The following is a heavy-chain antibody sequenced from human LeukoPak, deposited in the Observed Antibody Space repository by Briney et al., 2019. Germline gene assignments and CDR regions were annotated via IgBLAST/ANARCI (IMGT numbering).Heavy chain of an antibody. CDR1: GGSISSYY. J-gene: IGHJ3*02. CDR3: ARDRSYYDSSGYYSDAFDI. Sequence: SETLSLTCTVSGGSISSYYWSWIRQPPGKGLEWIGYINYSGSTNYNPSLKSRVTISVDTSKNQFSLKLSSVTAADTAVYYCARDRSYYDSSGYYSDAFDIWGQGTMVTVSS. CDR2: INYSGST. D-gene: IGHD3-22*01. V-gene: IGHV4-59*01.